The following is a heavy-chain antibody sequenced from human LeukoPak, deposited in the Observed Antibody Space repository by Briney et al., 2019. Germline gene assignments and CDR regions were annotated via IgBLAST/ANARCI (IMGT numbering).Heavy chain of an antibody. V-gene: IGHV3-21*01. CDR2: ISSSISYI. J-gene: IGHJ4*02. Sequence: GGSLRLSCAASGFTFSSYSMNWVRQAPGKGLEWVSSISSSISYIYYADSVKGRFTISRDNAKNSLYLQMTSLRAEDTAVYYCARVTEAPYYFDYWGQGTLVTVSS. CDR3: ARVTEAPYYFDY. CDR1: GFTFSSYS.